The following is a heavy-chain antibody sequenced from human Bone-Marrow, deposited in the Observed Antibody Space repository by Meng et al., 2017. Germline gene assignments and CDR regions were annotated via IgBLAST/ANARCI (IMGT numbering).Heavy chain of an antibody. CDR1: GFTFSSYW. CDR3: ARARCRGGSCYSTSRYYYYGMDV. CDR2: IKQDGSEK. V-gene: IGHV3-7*01. D-gene: IGHD2-15*01. J-gene: IGHJ6*02. Sequence: GESLKISCAASGFTFSSYWMSWVRQAPGKGLEWVANIKQDGSEKYYVDSVKGRFTISRDNAKNSLYLQMNSLRAEDTAVYYCARARCRGGSCYSTSRYYYYGMDVWGQGTTVTVSS.